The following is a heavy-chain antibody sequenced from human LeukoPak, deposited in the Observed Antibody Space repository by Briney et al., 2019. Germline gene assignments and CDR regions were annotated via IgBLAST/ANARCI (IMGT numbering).Heavy chain of an antibody. CDR1: GYSISSGYY. D-gene: IGHD3-22*01. V-gene: IGHV4-38-2*02. CDR3: ARDRTIARDSSGYYGSY. Sequence: PSETLSLTCAVSGYSISSGYYWGWIRQPPGKGLEWIGSIYHSGSTYYNPSLKSRVTISVDTSKNQFSLKLSSVTAADTAVYYCARDRTIARDSSGYYGSYWGQGTLVTVSS. CDR2: IYHSGST. J-gene: IGHJ4*02.